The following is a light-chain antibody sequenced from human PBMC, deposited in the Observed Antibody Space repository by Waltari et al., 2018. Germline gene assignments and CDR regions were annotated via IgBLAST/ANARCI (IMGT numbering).Light chain of an antibody. CDR3: SSYTSSSTPYV. CDR1: SSDVGGYNY. V-gene: IGLV2-14*01. J-gene: IGLJ1*01. CDR2: EVS. Sequence: QSALTQPASVSGSPGQSITTSCTGTSSDVGGYNYVSWYQQHPGKAPKLMIYEVSNRPSGVATRFSGSKSGSQASLTISGLQAEDEADYYCSSYTSSSTPYVFGTGTKVTVL.